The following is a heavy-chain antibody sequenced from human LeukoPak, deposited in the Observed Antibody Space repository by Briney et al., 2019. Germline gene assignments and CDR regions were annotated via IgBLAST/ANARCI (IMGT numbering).Heavy chain of an antibody. D-gene: IGHD1-26*01. CDR1: GFTFSNFN. CDR3: ARDRLLGSHPYFSGMDV. V-gene: IGHV3-64*01. CDR2: ISTDSIST. J-gene: IGHJ6*02. Sequence: PGGSLRLSCAASGFTFSNFNMHWVRQAPEKGLEYVSAISTDSISTSYANSVKGRFTISRDNSKSTLYLQMDSLGADDMAVYYCARDRLLGSHPYFSGMDVWGQGTTVTVSS.